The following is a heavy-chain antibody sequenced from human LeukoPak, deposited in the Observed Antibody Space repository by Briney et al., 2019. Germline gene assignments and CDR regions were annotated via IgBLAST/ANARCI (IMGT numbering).Heavy chain of an antibody. D-gene: IGHD4-17*01. J-gene: IGHJ4*02. CDR1: GFTVSSND. CDR2: IYSGGRI. Sequence: GGSLRLSCAASGFTVSSNDMSWVRQAPGKGLEWVSVIYSGGRIYYADSVKGRFTISRDNSKNTLYLQMNSLRAEDTAVYFCARASTTVPNLLDNWGQGTLVTASS. CDR3: ARASTTVPNLLDN. V-gene: IGHV3-53*01.